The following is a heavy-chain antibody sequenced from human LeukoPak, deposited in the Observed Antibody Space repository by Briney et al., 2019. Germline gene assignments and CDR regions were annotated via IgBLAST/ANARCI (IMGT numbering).Heavy chain of an antibody. V-gene: IGHV4-4*02. Sequence: SETLSLTCAVSGASISSTKWWTWVRQPPGKGLEWIGEIYHSGSINYNPSLKSRVTISVDKSKNRFPLKVSSVTAADTAVYYCARDYSSGWSNWFDPWGQGTLVTVSS. J-gene: IGHJ5*02. CDR2: IYHSGSI. CDR3: ARDYSSGWSNWFDP. D-gene: IGHD6-19*01. CDR1: GASISSTKW.